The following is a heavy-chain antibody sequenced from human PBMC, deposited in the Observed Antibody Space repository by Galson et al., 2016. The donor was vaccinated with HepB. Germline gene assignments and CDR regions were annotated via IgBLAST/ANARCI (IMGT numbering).Heavy chain of an antibody. Sequence: SLRLSCAASGFTFRNFGNHWVRQAPGKGLEWVAVVSFDGLKTLYVGSVSGRLTISRDNSKNTAYLQMNYLRPDDTAVYYCVKDLGVGTTTTDAFDIWGQGTMVAVSS. D-gene: IGHD1-26*01. CDR1: GFTFRNFG. V-gene: IGHV3-30*18. CDR2: VSFDGLKT. J-gene: IGHJ3*02. CDR3: VKDLGVGTTTTDAFDI.